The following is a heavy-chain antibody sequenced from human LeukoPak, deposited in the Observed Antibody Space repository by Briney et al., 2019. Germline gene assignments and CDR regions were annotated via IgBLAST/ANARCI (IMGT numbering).Heavy chain of an antibody. J-gene: IGHJ3*02. Sequence: SETLSLTCTVSGGSISSYYWSWIRQPPGKGLEWIGYIYYSVSTNYNPSLKSRVTISVDTSKNQFSRKLSSVTAADTAVYYCARYARLSPSYAFDIWGQGTMVTVSS. D-gene: IGHD2-2*01. CDR2: IYYSVST. V-gene: IGHV4-59*01. CDR3: ARYARLSPSYAFDI. CDR1: GGSISSYY.